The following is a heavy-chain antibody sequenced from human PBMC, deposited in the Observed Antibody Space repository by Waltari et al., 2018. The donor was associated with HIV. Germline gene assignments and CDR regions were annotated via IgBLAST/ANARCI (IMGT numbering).Heavy chain of an antibody. CDR2: ISGSSEYI. J-gene: IGHJ3*02. Sequence: EVQLVESGGGLVKSGGSLRLSCAASGFNFKIYSMNWVRQAPGKGLEWVSSISGSSEYIYYADSVKGRFTISRDNAKNSLSLQMNSLRAEDTAVYYCARNHHSGSYLDAFHIWGQGTMVTVSS. CDR1: GFNFKIYS. CDR3: ARNHHSGSYLDAFHI. D-gene: IGHD1-26*01. V-gene: IGHV3-21*01.